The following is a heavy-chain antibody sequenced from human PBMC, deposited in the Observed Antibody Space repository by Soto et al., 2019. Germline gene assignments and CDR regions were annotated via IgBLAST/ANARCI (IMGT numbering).Heavy chain of an antibody. D-gene: IGHD6-13*01. CDR3: ARRYSSKGWFDP. J-gene: IGHJ5*02. V-gene: IGHV1-18*01. CDR1: GYTFTSYG. Sequence: ASVKVSFKASGYTFTSYGISWVRQAPGQGLEWMGWISAYNGNTDYAQKLQGRVTMTTGTSTSTAYMELRSLRSDDTAVYYCARRYSSKGWFDPWGQGTLVTVSS. CDR2: ISAYNGNT.